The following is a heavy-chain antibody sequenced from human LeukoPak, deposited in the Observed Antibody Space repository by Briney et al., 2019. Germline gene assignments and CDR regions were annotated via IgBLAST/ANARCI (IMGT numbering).Heavy chain of an antibody. CDR3: ARHLTTVTTGFDY. CDR1: GGSFSGYY. J-gene: IGHJ4*02. Sequence: ASETLSLTCSVYGGSFSGYYWSWIRQPPGKGLEWIGEINHSGSTNYNPSLKSRVTISVDTSKNQLSLKVSSVTAADTAVYYCARHLTTVTTGFDYWGQGTLVTVSS. CDR2: INHSGST. V-gene: IGHV4-34*01. D-gene: IGHD4-11*01.